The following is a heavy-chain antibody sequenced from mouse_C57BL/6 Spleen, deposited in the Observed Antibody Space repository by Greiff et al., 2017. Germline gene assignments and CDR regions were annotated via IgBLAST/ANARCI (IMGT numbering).Heavy chain of an antibody. Sequence: QVQLQQSGVQLVKPGASVKISCKASGYAFSSYWMNWVKQRPGKGLEWIGQIYPGDGDTNYNGKFKGKATLTADKSSSTAYMQLSSLTSEDSAVYFCARWFYDGYYGAMDYWGQGTSVTVSS. V-gene: IGHV1-80*01. CDR1: GYAFSSYW. CDR3: ARWFYDGYYGAMDY. J-gene: IGHJ4*01. CDR2: IYPGDGDT. D-gene: IGHD2-3*01.